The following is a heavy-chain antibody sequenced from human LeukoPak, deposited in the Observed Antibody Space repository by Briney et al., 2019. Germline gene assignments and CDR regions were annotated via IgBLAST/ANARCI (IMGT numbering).Heavy chain of an antibody. D-gene: IGHD6-19*01. J-gene: IGHJ3*02. CDR3: ARVGSGWFGAFDI. Sequence: SGTLSVTCTVTGGSISSYFWSWIGQPPGKGLEWIGYIYYSGSTNYNPSLKSRVTISVDTSKNQFSLKLSSVTAADTAVYYCARVGSGWFGAFDIWGQGTMVTVSS. V-gene: IGHV4-59*01. CDR2: IYYSGST. CDR1: GGSISSYF.